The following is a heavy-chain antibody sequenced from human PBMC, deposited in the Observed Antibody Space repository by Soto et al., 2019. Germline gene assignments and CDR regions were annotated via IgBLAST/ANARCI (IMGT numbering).Heavy chain of an antibody. Sequence: EVQLVESGGGLIQPGGSLRLSCAASGFSVSDNYVTWVRQAPGKGLEWVSVIYAGGDTFYADSVKGRFTISRDTSENMVYLQMRSLTVEATAVYHCARGLWFCSGGACCEYWGQGTVVTVSS. CDR2: IYAGGDT. D-gene: IGHD2-21*02. V-gene: IGHV3-53*01. J-gene: IGHJ4*02. CDR1: GFSVSDNY. CDR3: ARGLWFCSGGACCEY.